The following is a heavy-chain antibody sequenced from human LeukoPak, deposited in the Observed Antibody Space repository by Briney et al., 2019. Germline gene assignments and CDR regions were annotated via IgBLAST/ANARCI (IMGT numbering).Heavy chain of an antibody. J-gene: IGHJ3*01. Sequence: SQTLSLTCVVSGDSVSSVVATWKWIRPSPSRGLEWLGRTYYRSKWSSDYAISVKSRISINSAASKNQFSLQLNSVPPEDTVIYYCARVSNRAFDFWGRGTTVTVSS. CDR3: ARVSNRAFDF. CDR2: TYYRSKWSS. D-gene: IGHD1/OR15-1a*01. V-gene: IGHV6-1*01. CDR1: GDSVSSVVAT.